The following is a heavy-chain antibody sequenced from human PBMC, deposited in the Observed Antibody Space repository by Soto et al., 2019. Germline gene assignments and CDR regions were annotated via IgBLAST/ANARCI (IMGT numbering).Heavy chain of an antibody. CDR3: ARAGCDGGSCYTLVGLRYGMDV. V-gene: IGHV3-30-3*01. D-gene: IGHD2-15*01. CDR2: ISYDGNNK. Sequence: QVQLVESGGGVVQPGRSLRLSCAASGFILSTYAMYWVRQAPGKGLEWVAVISYDGNNKYYADSVKGRFTISRDNSKNTPYLQMNSLRAEDTAVYYCARAGCDGGSCYTLVGLRYGMDVWGQGTTVTVSS. J-gene: IGHJ6*02. CDR1: GFILSTYA.